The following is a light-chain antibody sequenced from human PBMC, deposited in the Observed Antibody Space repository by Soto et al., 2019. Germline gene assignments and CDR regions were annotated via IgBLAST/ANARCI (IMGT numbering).Light chain of an antibody. V-gene: IGKV3-20*01. Sequence: EVVLTQSPDTLSLSPGETATLSCRASQSLRPTYVAWYQQKPGQAPRLLIYGASFRATDIPDRFSGSGSGTDFTLTISRLEPEDFAVYYCQHYGISPPWTFGQGTKVDIK. J-gene: IGKJ1*01. CDR3: QHYGISPPWT. CDR1: QSLRPTY. CDR2: GAS.